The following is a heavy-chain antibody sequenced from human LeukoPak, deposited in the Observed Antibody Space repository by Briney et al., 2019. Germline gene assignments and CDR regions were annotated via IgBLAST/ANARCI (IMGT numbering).Heavy chain of an antibody. CDR1: GFTFSSYG. CDR3: TASIYCGGDCYSD. J-gene: IGHJ4*02. Sequence: GGSLRLSCATSGFTFSSYGMHWVRQAPGKGLELVAFIRFDGSNEYYADSVKGRFTISRDNSKNTLYLQMNSLRAEDTAVYYGTASIYCGGDCYSDWGQGTLVTVSS. V-gene: IGHV3-30*02. CDR2: IRFDGSNE. D-gene: IGHD2-21*02.